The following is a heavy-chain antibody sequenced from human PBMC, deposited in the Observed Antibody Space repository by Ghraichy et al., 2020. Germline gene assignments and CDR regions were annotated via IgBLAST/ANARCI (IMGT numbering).Heavy chain of an antibody. D-gene: IGHD2-15*01. V-gene: IGHV4-34*01. J-gene: IGHJ4*02. CDR3: ATKWIPGYCSGGSCYSRGFDY. CDR1: GGSFSGYY. Sequence: SQTLSLTCDVYGGSFSGYYWSWIRQPPGKGLEWIGEINHSGSTNYNPSLKSRVTISVDTSKNQFSLKLSSVTAADTAVYYCATKWIPGYCSGGSCYSRGFDYWGQGTLGTVSS. CDR2: INHSGST.